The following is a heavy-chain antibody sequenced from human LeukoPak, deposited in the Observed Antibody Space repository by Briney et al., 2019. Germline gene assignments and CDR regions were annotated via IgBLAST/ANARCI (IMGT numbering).Heavy chain of an antibody. V-gene: IGHV4-30-4*01. CDR3: ARARYSYGSNFDY. D-gene: IGHD5-18*01. Sequence: SETLSLTCTVSGGSISSGDYYWRWIRQPPGKGLEWIGYIYYSGSTYYNPSLKSRVTISVDTSENQFSLKLSSVTAADTAVYYCARARYSYGSNFDYWGQGTLVTVSS. J-gene: IGHJ4*02. CDR2: IYYSGST. CDR1: GGSISSGDYY.